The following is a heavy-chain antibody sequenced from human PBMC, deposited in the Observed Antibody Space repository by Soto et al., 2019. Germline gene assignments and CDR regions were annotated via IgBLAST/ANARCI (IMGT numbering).Heavy chain of an antibody. CDR3: ARRPTYYYDSSGREPHFDY. J-gene: IGHJ4*02. CDR1: GYTFTIYG. CDR2: ISAYNGNT. V-gene: IGHV1-18*01. D-gene: IGHD3-22*01. Sequence: ASVKVSFKASGYTFTIYGISWVRQAPGQGLEWMGWISAYNGNTNYAQKLQGRVTMTTDTSTSTAYMELRSLRSDDTAVYYCARRPTYYYDSSGREPHFDYWGQGTLVTVSS.